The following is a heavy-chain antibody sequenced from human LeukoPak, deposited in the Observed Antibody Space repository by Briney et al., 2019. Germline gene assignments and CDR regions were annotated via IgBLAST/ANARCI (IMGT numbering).Heavy chain of an antibody. Sequence: GGSLRLSCAASGFTFSSYGMHWVRQAPGKGLKWVAFIRSDGSNKYYADSVKGRFTISRDNSKNTLYLQMNSLRAEDTAVYYCARSKMATKELNYFDYWGQGTLVTVSS. J-gene: IGHJ4*02. CDR1: GFTFSSYG. CDR3: ARSKMATKELNYFDY. D-gene: IGHD5-24*01. V-gene: IGHV3-30*02. CDR2: IRSDGSNK.